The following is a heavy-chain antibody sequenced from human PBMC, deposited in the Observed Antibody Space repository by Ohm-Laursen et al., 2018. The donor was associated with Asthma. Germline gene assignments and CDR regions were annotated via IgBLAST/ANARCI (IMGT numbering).Heavy chain of an antibody. V-gene: IGHV3-23*01. CDR3: AIGEDDIGDSGWFEH. CDR2: ISGNGGRT. D-gene: IGHD2-21*02. Sequence: SLRLSCTAPGFIFNNDFMSWVRQAPGKGLEWVSDISGNGGRTKYADFVTGRFTISRDNSKNTLYLQMNSLRAEDTALYYCAIGEDDIGDSGWFEHWGQGTLVTVSS. CDR1: GFIFNNDF. J-gene: IGHJ5*02.